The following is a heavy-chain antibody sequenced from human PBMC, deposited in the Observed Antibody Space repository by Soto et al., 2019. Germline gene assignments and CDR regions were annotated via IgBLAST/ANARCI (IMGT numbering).Heavy chain of an antibody. CDR1: AGSIRVYY. V-gene: IGHV4-59*01. J-gene: IGHJ4*02. CDR3: ARGVGSSPPRY. CDR2: IYASGSP. Sequence: VSLTCTICAGSIRVYYCSWVRQPPGHELEWIGYIYASGSPYYNPSLRSRVTISADTSKNQISLKLTSPTAADTAVYYCARGVGSSPPRYWGRGTLVTVSS. D-gene: IGHD1-26*01.